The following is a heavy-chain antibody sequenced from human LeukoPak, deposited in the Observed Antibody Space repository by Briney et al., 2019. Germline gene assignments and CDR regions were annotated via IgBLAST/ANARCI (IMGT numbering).Heavy chain of an antibody. J-gene: IGHJ3*02. V-gene: IGHV3-30-3*01. Sequence: PGGSLRLSCAASGFTFSSYAMHGVRQAPGKGLEWVAVISYDGSNKYYADSVKGRFTISRDNAKNSLYLQMNSLRAEDTAVYYCARDGIWGQGTMVTVSS. CDR3: ARDGI. CDR2: ISYDGSNK. CDR1: GFTFSSYA.